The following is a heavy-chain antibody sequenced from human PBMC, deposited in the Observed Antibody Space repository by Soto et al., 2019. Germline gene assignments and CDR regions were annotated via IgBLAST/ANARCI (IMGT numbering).Heavy chain of an antibody. J-gene: IGHJ5*02. CDR1: GFSFSTYG. D-gene: IGHD2-8*01. Sequence: GGSLRLSCAASGFSFSTYGMHWVRQAPGKGLEWVAFISNDGSNKYYADSVKGRFTISRDNSKNTLYLQMNSLRAEDTAMYYCARGYCTNGVCRNWLDPWGQGTLVTVSS. V-gene: IGHV3-30*03. CDR2: ISNDGSNK. CDR3: ARGYCTNGVCRNWLDP.